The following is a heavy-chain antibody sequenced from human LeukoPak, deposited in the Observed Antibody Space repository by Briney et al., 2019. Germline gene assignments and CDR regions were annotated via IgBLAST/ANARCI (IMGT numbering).Heavy chain of an antibody. CDR3: AREQPRNGGLFDY. D-gene: IGHD3-16*01. J-gene: IGHJ4*02. Sequence: PSETLSLTCTDSGGSISSSSYYWGWIRQPPGKGLGLIGCIYYSGSTYYNPSLKSRVTISVDTSKNQFSLKLSCVTAADTAVYYCAREQPRNGGLFDYWGQGTLVTVSS. CDR1: GGSISSSSYY. V-gene: IGHV4-39*02. CDR2: IYYSGST.